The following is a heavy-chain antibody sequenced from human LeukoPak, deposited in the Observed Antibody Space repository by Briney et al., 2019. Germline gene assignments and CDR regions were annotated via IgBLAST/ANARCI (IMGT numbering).Heavy chain of an antibody. CDR2: ISGSGGST. CDR3: AKVGEYSSGWYGYYYFDY. V-gene: IGHV3-23*01. CDR1: GFTFSSYA. D-gene: IGHD6-19*01. Sequence: GGSLRLSCAASGFTFSSYAMSWVRQAPGKGLEWVSAISGSGGSTYYADSVKGRFTISRDNSKNTLYPQMNSLRAEDTAVYYCAKVGEYSSGWYGYYYFDYWGQGTLVTVSS. J-gene: IGHJ4*02.